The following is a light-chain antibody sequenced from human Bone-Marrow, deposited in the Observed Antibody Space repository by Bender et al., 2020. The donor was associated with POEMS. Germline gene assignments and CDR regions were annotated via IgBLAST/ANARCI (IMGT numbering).Light chain of an antibody. Sequence: SYDLTQPPSVSGSPGQTATITCSGDKLGDEDVCWYQQKPGQAPVMVVYDDDDRPSGMSERISGSNSGNTATLTITTVEAGDEADYYCQVWDSSSEVIFGGGTKLTVL. V-gene: IGLV3-21*02. J-gene: IGLJ2*01. CDR3: QVWDSSSEVI. CDR2: DDD. CDR1: KLGDED.